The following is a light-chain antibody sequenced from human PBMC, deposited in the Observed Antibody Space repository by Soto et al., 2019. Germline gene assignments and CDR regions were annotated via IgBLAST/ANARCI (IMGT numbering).Light chain of an antibody. CDR1: QSVSSN. J-gene: IGKJ1*01. CDR3: QQYNNWLPPRT. CDR2: GAS. V-gene: IGKV3-15*01. Sequence: EIVMTQSPATLSVSPGERATLSCRASQSVSSNLAWYQQKPGQAPRLLIYGASTRATGIPARFSGSGSGTEFTLTISSLQSEDFAVYYCQQYNNWLPPRTFGQGTKVEIK.